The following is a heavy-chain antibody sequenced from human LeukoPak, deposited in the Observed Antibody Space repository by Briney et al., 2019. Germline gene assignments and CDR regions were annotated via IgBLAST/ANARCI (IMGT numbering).Heavy chain of an antibody. CDR1: GGSISSSNW. J-gene: IGHJ4*02. Sequence: SETLSLTCAVSGGSISSSNWWSWVRRPPGKGLEWIGEIYRSGSTNYNPSLKSRVTISLDKSKNQFSLRLSSVTAADTAVYYCARYRGASGYHFDYWGQGTLVTVSS. D-gene: IGHD5-12*01. V-gene: IGHV4-4*02. CDR2: IYRSGST. CDR3: ARYRGASGYHFDY.